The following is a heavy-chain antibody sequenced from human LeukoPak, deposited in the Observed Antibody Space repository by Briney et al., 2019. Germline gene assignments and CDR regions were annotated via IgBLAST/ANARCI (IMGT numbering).Heavy chain of an antibody. D-gene: IGHD6-13*01. Sequence: ASVEVACKTSGYSFTGYYPHWLRQAPGQGLEEMGWINHNSGITNYAQQFPGRINMTRDTSINTVYMELSRLKSDDTALYYCARVTAGSRWGQGTLVTVS. CDR3: ARVTAGSR. V-gene: IGHV1-2*02. CDR1: GYSFTGYY. J-gene: IGHJ1*01. CDR2: INHNSGIT.